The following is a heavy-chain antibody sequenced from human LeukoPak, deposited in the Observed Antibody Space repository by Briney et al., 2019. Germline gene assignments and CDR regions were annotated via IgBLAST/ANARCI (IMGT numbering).Heavy chain of an antibody. CDR3: ARGSNGMGV. V-gene: IGHV4-59*12. Sequence: SETLSLTCTVSGGSISAYFWSWMRQPPGKGLKWIGYIHYTGSTNYNPSLKSRVTISVDTSKNQFSLQLSSVTAADTAVYYCARGSNGMGVWGQGTTVIVSS. CDR1: GGSISAYF. J-gene: IGHJ6*02. CDR2: IHYTGST.